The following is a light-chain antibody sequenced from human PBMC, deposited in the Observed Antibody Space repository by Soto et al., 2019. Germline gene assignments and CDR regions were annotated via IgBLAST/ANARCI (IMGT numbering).Light chain of an antibody. CDR1: QSIITY. V-gene: IGKV1-39*01. CDR3: QQSYSTVYT. CDR2: AAS. J-gene: IGKJ2*01. Sequence: DIQMTQFPSSLSASVGDRVIITCRASQSIITYLNWYQQNPGKPPKLLIHAASSLQSGVPSRFSGSGSGTEFTLSISSLQPEDFATYYCQQSYSTVYTFGQGTKLEI.